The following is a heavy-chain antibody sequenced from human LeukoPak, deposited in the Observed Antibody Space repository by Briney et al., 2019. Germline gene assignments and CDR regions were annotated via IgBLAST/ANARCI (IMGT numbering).Heavy chain of an antibody. CDR1: GGSISSGGYY. J-gene: IGHJ4*02. CDR3: ARSHYDILTGWYYFDY. V-gene: IGHV4-31*03. D-gene: IGHD3-9*01. CDR2: IYYSGST. Sequence: PSQTLSLTCTVSGGSISSGGYYWSWIRQHPGKGLEWIGYIYYSGSTYYNPSLKSRVTISVDTSKNQFSLKLSSATAADTAVYYCARSHYDILTGWYYFDYWGQGTLVTVSS.